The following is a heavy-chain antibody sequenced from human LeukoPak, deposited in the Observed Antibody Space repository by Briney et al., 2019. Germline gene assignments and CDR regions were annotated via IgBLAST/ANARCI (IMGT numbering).Heavy chain of an antibody. CDR3: ARGRIAAAGTPPYYFDY. J-gene: IGHJ4*02. D-gene: IGHD6-13*01. CDR1: GFTFDDYG. V-gene: IGHV3-20*04. CDR2: INWNGGST. Sequence: PGGSLRLSCAASGFTFDDYGMSWVRQAPGKGLEWVSGINWNGGSTGYADSVKGRFTISRDNAKNSLYLQMNSLRAEDTALYYCARGRIAAAGTPPYYFDYWGQGTLVTVSS.